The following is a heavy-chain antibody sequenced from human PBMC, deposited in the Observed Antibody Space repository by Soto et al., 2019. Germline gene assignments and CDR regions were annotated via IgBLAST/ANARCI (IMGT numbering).Heavy chain of an antibody. CDR2: ISGSGGST. J-gene: IGHJ4*02. Sequence: EVQLLESGGGLVQPGGSLRLSCAASGFTFSSYAMSWVRQAPGKGLEWVSAISGSGGSTYYADSVKGRFTISRDNSKKTLYLQMNSVTAEDTAVYYCPKDGGYYDSSGYLHLFDYWGQGTLVTVSS. CDR3: PKDGGYYDSSGYLHLFDY. CDR1: GFTFSSYA. V-gene: IGHV3-23*01. D-gene: IGHD3-22*01.